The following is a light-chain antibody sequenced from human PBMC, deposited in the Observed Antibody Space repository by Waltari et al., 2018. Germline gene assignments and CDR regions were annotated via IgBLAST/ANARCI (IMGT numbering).Light chain of an antibody. CDR1: QRVDSQ. V-gene: IGKV3-11*01. Sequence: DIVLTQSPATLSSSPGERATLSCRASQRVDSQLAWYQQKPGQAPRLLIHDVSNRATGVPARFSGSGSGTDFTLTISSLEPEDSAFYYCQQRYDWPITFGGGTKVEIK. CDR2: DVS. CDR3: QQRYDWPIT. J-gene: IGKJ4*01.